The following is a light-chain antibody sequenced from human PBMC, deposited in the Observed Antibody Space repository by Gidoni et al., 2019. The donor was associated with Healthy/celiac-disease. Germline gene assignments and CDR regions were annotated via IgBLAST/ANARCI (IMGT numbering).Light chain of an antibody. V-gene: IGKV1-8*01. CDR2: AAS. CDR3: QQYYSYPPIT. CDR1: QGISSY. J-gene: IGKJ5*01. Sequence: IRLTQSPSSFSASTGDRVTITCRASQGISSYLAWYQQKPGKAPKLLIYAASTLQSGVPSRFSGSGSGTDFTLTISCLQSEDFATYYCQQYYSYPPITFGQGTRLEIK.